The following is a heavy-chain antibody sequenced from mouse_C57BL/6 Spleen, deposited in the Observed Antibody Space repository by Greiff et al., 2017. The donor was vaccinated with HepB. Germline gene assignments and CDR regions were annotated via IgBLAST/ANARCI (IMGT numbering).Heavy chain of an antibody. CDR1: GYTFTSYW. D-gene: IGHD2-4*01. V-gene: IGHV1-72*01. J-gene: IGHJ1*03. Sequence: QVQLQQSGAELVKPGASVKLSCKASGYTFTSYWMHWVKQRPGRGLEWIGRIDPNSGGTKYNEKFKSKATLTVDKPSSTAYMQLSSLTSEDSAVYYCARGYDYDAGRGGFDVWGTGTTVTVSS. CDR3: ARGYDYDAGRGGFDV. CDR2: IDPNSGGT.